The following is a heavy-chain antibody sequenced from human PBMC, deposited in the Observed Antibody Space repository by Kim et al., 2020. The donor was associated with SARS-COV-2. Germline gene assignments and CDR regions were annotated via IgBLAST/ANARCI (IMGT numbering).Heavy chain of an antibody. V-gene: IGHV3-21*01. J-gene: IGHJ4*02. Sequence: GGSLRLSCAASGFTFSSYSMNWVRQAPGKGLEWVSSISSSSSYIYYADSVKGRFTISRDNAKNSLYLQMNSLRAEDTAVYYCARAQLVQYYDYVWGSYRHFDYWGQGTLVTVSS. CDR1: GFTFSSYS. CDR3: ARAQLVQYYDYVWGSYRHFDY. D-gene: IGHD3-16*02. CDR2: ISSSSSYI.